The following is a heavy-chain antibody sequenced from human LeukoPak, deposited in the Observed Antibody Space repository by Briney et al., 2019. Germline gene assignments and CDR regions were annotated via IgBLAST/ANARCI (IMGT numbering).Heavy chain of an antibody. CDR2: ISSSSSYI. CDR1: GFTFSSYS. J-gene: IGHJ1*01. CDR3: AKARGYDILTGYQYFQH. V-gene: IGHV3-21*04. D-gene: IGHD3-9*01. Sequence: GGSLRLSCAASGFTFSSYSMNWVRQAPGKGLEWVSSISSSSSYIYYADSVKGRFTISRDNAKNSLYLQMNSLRAEDTALYYCAKARGYDILTGYQYFQHWGQGTLVTVSS.